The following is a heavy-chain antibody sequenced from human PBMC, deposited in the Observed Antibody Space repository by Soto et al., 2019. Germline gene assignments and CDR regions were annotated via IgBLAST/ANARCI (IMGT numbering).Heavy chain of an antibody. V-gene: IGHV4-59*08. CDR3: ASRDGVYFDY. J-gene: IGHJ4*02. CDR1: GGSISSYY. Sequence: QVQLQESGPGLVKPSETLSLTCTVSGGSISSYYWRLIRQPPGKGLEWIGYIYYSGSTNYNPSLKSRVTISVDPSTDQYSMKLSSVTAADTAVYYCASRDGVYFDYWGQGNLVTVSS. D-gene: IGHD4-17*01. CDR2: IYYSGST.